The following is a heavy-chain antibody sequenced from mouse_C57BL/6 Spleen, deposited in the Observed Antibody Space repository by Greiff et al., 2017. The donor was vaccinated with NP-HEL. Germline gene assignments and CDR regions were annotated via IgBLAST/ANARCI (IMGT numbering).Heavy chain of an antibody. Sequence: QVQLQQPGAELVKPGASVKLSCKASGYTFTSYWMHWVKQRPGQGLEWIGMIHPNSGSTNYNEKFKSKATLTVDKSSSTAYMQLSSLTSEDSAVYYYAREDDGYPGTYWGQGTLVTVSA. CDR1: GYTFTSYW. CDR3: AREDDGYPGTY. CDR2: IHPNSGST. D-gene: IGHD2-3*01. J-gene: IGHJ3*01. V-gene: IGHV1-64*01.